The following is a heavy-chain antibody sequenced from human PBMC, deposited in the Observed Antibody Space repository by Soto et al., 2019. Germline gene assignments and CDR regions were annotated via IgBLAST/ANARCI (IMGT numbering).Heavy chain of an antibody. D-gene: IGHD1-7*01. J-gene: IGHJ5*02. Sequence: SETLSLTCTVSGGSISSGGYYWSWIRQHPAKGLEWIGYISYSGSTDYNPSLKSRVSISMDTSKNQFSLKLSSVTAADTAVYYCARGGWPYNWNYNWFDPWGQGTPVTVS. CDR3: ARGGWPYNWNYNWFDP. CDR1: GGSISSGGYY. CDR2: ISYSGST. V-gene: IGHV4-31*03.